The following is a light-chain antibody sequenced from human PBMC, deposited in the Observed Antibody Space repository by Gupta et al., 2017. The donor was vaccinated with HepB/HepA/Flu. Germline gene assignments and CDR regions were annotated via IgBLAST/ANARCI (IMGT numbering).Light chain of an antibody. J-gene: IGKJ5*01. CDR2: AAS. Sequence: DMQMTQFPSTVSASVGDRVTITCRASQGVSSWLAGYQQKPGKAPELLIYAASTLQSGVPSRCSGSGSGTDFTLTISNLQPEDFATYYYQQAKDIPPSTFGQGTRLE. CDR3: QQAKDIPPST. V-gene: IGKV1-12*01. CDR1: QGVSSW.